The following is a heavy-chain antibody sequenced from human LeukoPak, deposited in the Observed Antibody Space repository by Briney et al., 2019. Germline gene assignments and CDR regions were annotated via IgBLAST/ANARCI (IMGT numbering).Heavy chain of an antibody. J-gene: IGHJ4*02. Sequence: PGRSLRLSCTASGFTFSGYWMSWVRQAPGKGLGWVANIKPDGSEKYYVDSVKGRFTISRDNAKNSLYLQMDSLRAEDTAVYYCARGRYCSSGSCYLDCWGQGTLVTVSS. CDR3: ARGRYCSSGSCYLDC. CDR1: GFTFSGYW. D-gene: IGHD2-15*01. CDR2: IKPDGSEK. V-gene: IGHV3-7*02.